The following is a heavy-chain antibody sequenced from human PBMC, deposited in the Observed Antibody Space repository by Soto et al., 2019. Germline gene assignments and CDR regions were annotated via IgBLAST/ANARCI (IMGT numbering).Heavy chain of an antibody. CDR3: ARDWLIHYYYYMDV. CDR2: IIPILGIA. V-gene: IGHV1-69*04. CDR1: GGTFSSYT. Sequence: SVKVSCKASGGTFSSYTISWVRQAPGQGLEWMGRIIPILGIATYAQKFQGRVTITADKSTSTAYMELSSLSSEDTAVYYCARDWLIHYYYYMDVWGKGITVNVS. J-gene: IGHJ6*03. D-gene: IGHD3-22*01.